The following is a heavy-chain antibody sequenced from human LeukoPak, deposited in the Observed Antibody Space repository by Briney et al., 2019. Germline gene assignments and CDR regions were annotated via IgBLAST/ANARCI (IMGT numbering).Heavy chain of an antibody. J-gene: IGHJ4*02. Sequence: TGGSLRLSCAASGFTFSSYAMSWVRQAPGKGLEWVSAISGSGGSTYYADSVKGRFTILRDTSKNTLLLQMNSLRPDDTAVYYCARVDSGDSSSSAPFDYWGQGTRVTVSS. D-gene: IGHD6-6*01. CDR2: ISGSGGST. CDR3: ARVDSGDSSSSAPFDY. V-gene: IGHV3-23*01. CDR1: GFTFSSYA.